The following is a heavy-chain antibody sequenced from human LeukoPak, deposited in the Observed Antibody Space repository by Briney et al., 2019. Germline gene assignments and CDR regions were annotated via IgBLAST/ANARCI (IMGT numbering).Heavy chain of an antibody. D-gene: IGHD1-26*01. CDR2: ISSSSSTI. CDR3: ARDKSRSYFAFDY. J-gene: IGHJ4*02. V-gene: IGHV3-48*01. CDR1: GFTFSSYS. Sequence: GGSLRLSCAASGFTFSSYSMNWVRQAPGKGLEWVSYISSSSSTIYYADSVKGRFTISRDNAKNSLYLQMNSLRAEDTAVYYCARDKSRSYFAFDYWGQGTLVTVSS.